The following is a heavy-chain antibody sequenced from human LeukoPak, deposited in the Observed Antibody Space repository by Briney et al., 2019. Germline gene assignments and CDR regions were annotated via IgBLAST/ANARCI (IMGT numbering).Heavy chain of an antibody. D-gene: IGHD3-10*01. Sequence: PSETLSLTCAVYGGSFSGYYWSWIRQPPGKGLEWIGEINHSGSTNYNQSLKSRVTISVDTSKNQFSLKLSSVTAADTAVYYCARGVYGSGSPTFDYWGQGTLVAVSS. V-gene: IGHV4-34*01. J-gene: IGHJ4*02. CDR1: GGSFSGYY. CDR2: INHSGST. CDR3: ARGVYGSGSPTFDY.